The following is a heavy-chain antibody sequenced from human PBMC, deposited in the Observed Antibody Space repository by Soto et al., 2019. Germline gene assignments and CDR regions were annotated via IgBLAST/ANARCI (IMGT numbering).Heavy chain of an antibody. V-gene: IGHV5-51*01. CDR1: GYSFSSHW. CDR2: IYPGDSDT. J-gene: IGHJ3*01. Sequence: PGESLKISCKGSGYSFSSHWIAWVRRVPGKGLECMGIIYPGDSDTRYTTSFQGQVTFSVDKSTSTAYLQWSSLKTSDTGMYYCARDVSDDAFDVWGQGTMVTVSS. D-gene: IGHD1-26*01. CDR3: ARDVSDDAFDV.